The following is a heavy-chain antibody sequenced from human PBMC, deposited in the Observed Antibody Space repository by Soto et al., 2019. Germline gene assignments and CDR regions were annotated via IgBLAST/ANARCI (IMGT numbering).Heavy chain of an antibody. J-gene: IGHJ4*02. V-gene: IGHV3-21*06. Sequence: GGSLRLSCAASGFTFTRYSMNWVRQAPGKGLEWVSSISSTTNYIYYGDSMKGRFTISRDNAKNSLYLEMNSLRAEDKAVYYCATEQEDLTSKFDYWGQGTLVTVSS. CDR3: ATEQEDLTSKFDY. CDR2: ISSTTNYI. CDR1: GFTFTRYS.